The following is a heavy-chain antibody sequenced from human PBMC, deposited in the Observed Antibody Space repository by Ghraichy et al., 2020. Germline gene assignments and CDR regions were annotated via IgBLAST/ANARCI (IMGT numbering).Heavy chain of an antibody. J-gene: IGHJ5*02. Sequence: GWGRRAGGKGLGWGGRTYSTGTTNCNPSLKSRVIMSVDTATNQFSLKLSSVTAADTAIYYCARDLAGRPGINYNWFDPWGQGTLVTVFS. D-gene: IGHD6-6*01. CDR2: TYSTGTT. V-gene: IGHV4-4*07. CDR3: ARDLAGRPGINYNWFDP.